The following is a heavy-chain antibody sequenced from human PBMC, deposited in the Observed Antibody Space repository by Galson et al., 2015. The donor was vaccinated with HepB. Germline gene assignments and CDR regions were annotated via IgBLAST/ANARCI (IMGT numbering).Heavy chain of an antibody. D-gene: IGHD3-16*01. CDR1: GFTFDDYA. J-gene: IGHJ4*02. CDR3: AKGSYYDYVWGSQTIDY. CDR2: ISWNGGSL. Sequence: SLRLSCAASGFTFDDYAMHWVRQAPGKGLEWVSGISWNGGSLGYADSVKDRFTISRDNAKNSLYLQMNSLMAEDTALYYCAKGSYYDYVWGSQTIDYWGQGTLVTASS. V-gene: IGHV3-9*01.